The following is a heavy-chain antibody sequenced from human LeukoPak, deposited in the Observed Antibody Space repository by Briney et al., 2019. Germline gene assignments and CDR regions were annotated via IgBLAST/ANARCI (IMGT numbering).Heavy chain of an antibody. CDR2: ISSSSGTI. Sequence: PGGSLRLSCAASGFTFSSYSMNWVRQAPGKGLEWVSYISSSSGTIYYADPVKGRFTISRDNAKNSLYLQMNSLRADDTAVYYCARGFLYYFDYWGQGTLVPVSS. J-gene: IGHJ4*02. CDR1: GFTFSSYS. CDR3: ARGFLYYFDY. V-gene: IGHV3-48*01.